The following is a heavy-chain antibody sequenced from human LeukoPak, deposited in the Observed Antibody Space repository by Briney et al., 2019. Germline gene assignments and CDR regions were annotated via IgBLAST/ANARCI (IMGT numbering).Heavy chain of an antibody. J-gene: IGHJ4*02. CDR1: GGSISSYY. Sequence: SETLSLTCTASGGSISSYYWSWIRQPPGKGLEWIGYIYYSVSTNYNPSLKSRVTISVDTSKNQFSLKLSSVTAADTAVYYCARGNYGDYFDYWGQGTLVTVSS. D-gene: IGHD4-17*01. CDR3: ARGNYGDYFDY. CDR2: IYYSVST. V-gene: IGHV4-59*08.